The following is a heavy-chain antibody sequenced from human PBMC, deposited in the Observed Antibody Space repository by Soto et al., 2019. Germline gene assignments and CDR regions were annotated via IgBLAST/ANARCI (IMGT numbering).Heavy chain of an antibody. V-gene: IGHV4-59*01. Sequence: ASETLSLSCTVSGGSISSYYWSWIRQPPGKGLEWIGYMYNTGSTIYNPSLKSRVTISVDTSKNQFSLKLNSVTAADTAVYYCARDLWGYCGADCYPLDVWGQATTVTVSS. CDR3: ARDLWGYCGADCYPLDV. CDR1: GGSISSYY. D-gene: IGHD2-21*02. CDR2: MYNTGST. J-gene: IGHJ6*02.